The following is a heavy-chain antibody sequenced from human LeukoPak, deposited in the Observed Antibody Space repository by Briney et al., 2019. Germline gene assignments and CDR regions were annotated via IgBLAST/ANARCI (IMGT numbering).Heavy chain of an antibody. V-gene: IGHV1-18*01. Sequence: ASVKVSCKASGYTFTSYGISWVRQAPGQGLEWMGWISAYNGNTNYAQKLQGRVTMTTDTSTSTAYMELRSLRSDDTAVYYRARAGYDILTGYYPFDYWGQGTLVTVSS. CDR3: ARAGYDILTGYYPFDY. D-gene: IGHD3-9*01. CDR2: ISAYNGNT. CDR1: GYTFTSYG. J-gene: IGHJ4*02.